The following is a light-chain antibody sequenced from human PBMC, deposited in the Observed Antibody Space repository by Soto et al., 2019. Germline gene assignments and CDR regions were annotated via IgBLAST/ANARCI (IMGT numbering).Light chain of an antibody. CDR2: DAS. Sequence: EIVMTQSPATLSVSPGERATLSCRASQSVYSNLAWYQQKPGQPPRLLIYDASTRATGIPARISGSGSGTEFTLTISSLQSEEFAVYYCQQYNNWRTFGQGTKVEIK. CDR1: QSVYSN. V-gene: IGKV3-15*01. J-gene: IGKJ1*01. CDR3: QQYNNWRT.